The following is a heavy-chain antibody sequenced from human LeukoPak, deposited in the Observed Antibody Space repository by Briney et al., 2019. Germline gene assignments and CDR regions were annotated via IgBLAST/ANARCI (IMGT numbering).Heavy chain of an antibody. CDR1: GFTFTSHA. V-gene: IGHV3-23*01. J-gene: IGHJ4*02. Sequence: PGGSLRLSCVASGFTFTSHAMSWVRQAPGKGLEWVSAVSGTGITTYYADSVKGRFTVSRDNSKDTVYLQMNSLRGEDTAVYYCAKELMGFDYWGQGSLVTVSS. CDR2: VSGTGITT. D-gene: IGHD2-8*01. CDR3: AKELMGFDY.